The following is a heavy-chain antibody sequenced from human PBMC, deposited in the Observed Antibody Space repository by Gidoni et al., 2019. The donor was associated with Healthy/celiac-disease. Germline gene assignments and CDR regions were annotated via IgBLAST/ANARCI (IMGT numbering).Heavy chain of an antibody. CDR2: INHSGST. V-gene: IGHV4-34*01. D-gene: IGHD6-19*01. CDR3: ARSPAGTGYFDY. J-gene: IGHJ4*02. CDR1: GGSFSGYY. Sequence: QVQLQQWGAGRLKPSETLSLTCAVYGGSFSGYYWSWIRQPPGKGLEWIGEINHSGSTNYNPSLKSRVTISVDTSKNQFSLKLSSVTAADTAVYYCARSPAGTGYFDYWGQGTLVTVSS.